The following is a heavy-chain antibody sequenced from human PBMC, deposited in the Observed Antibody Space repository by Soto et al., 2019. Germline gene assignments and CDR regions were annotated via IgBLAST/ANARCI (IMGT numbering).Heavy chain of an antibody. CDR3: ARFEY. J-gene: IGHJ4*02. CDR2: IYGNGNT. Sequence: EVLLVATGGGLIQPGGSLRLSCAASGLTVSRHYMTWIRQAPGKGLEWVSIIYGNGNTYYAESVRGRFTISRDNSKNTLYLQMNSLRAEDTAIYYCARFEYWGQGTLVTVSS. V-gene: IGHV3-53*02. CDR1: GLTVSRHY.